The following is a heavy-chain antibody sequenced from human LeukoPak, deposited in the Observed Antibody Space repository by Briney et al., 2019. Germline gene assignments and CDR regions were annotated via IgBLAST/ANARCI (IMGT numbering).Heavy chain of an antibody. CDR2: IDWDDDK. CDR1: GFSLSTSGMR. Sequence: SGPTLVNPTQTLTLTCTFSGFSLSTSGMRLIWIRQPPGKALEWLARIDWDDDKFYSTSLKTRLTISKDTSKNQVVLTMTNMDPVDTATYYCARMARGSLIDYWGQGTLVTASS. J-gene: IGHJ4*02. D-gene: IGHD1-26*01. V-gene: IGHV2-70*04. CDR3: ARMARGSLIDY.